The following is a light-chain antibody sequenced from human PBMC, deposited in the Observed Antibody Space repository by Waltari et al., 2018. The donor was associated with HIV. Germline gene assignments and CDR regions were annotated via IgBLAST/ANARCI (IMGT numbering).Light chain of an antibody. J-gene: IGLJ2*01. CDR1: ELVNRY. CDR2: QNN. V-gene: IGLV3-1*01. CDR3: QAWDSGTVV. Sequence: SYELTQPPSVSVFPGQTASITCSCHELVNRYTCWYQQKPGQSPVLVISQNNKRPSGIPERFSGSNSGSTATLTISGTQAMDEADYYCQAWDSGTVVFGGGTSLTVL.